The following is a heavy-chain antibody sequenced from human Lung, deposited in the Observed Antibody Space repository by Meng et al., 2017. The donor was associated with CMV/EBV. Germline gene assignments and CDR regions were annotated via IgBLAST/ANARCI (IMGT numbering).Heavy chain of an antibody. CDR3: ARAVDYYYYYGMDG. CDR1: GGTFSSYA. J-gene: IGHJ6*02. V-gene: IGHV1-69*05. CDR2: IIPIFGTA. Sequence: SXXVSXKASGGTFSSYAISWVRQAPGQGLEWMGGIIPIFGTANYAQKFQGRVTITTDESTSTAYMELSSLRSEDTAVYYCARAVDYYYYYGMDGWGQGTXVTV.